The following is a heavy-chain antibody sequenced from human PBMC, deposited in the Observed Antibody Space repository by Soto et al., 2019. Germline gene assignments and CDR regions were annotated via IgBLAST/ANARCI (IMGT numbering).Heavy chain of an antibody. CDR3: ARVRSGTYPPNAFDI. J-gene: IGHJ3*02. Sequence: ASVKVSCKASGYTFTSYGISWVRQAPGQGLEWMGWISAYNGNTNYAQKLQGRVTMTTDTSTSTAYMELSSLRSEDTAVYYCARVRSGTYPPNAFDIWGQGTMVTVSS. CDR1: GYTFTSYG. V-gene: IGHV1-18*01. CDR2: ISAYNGNT. D-gene: IGHD1-26*01.